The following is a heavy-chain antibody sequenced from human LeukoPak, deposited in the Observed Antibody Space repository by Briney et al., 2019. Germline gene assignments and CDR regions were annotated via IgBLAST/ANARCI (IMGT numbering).Heavy chain of an antibody. CDR3: ARLTYYDFWSGYNYAFDI. D-gene: IGHD3-3*01. Sequence: ASVKVSCKASGYTFTGYYMHWLRQAPGQGLQWMGWINPNSGGTNYAQKFQGRVTMTRDTSISTAYMELSRLRSDDTAVYYCARLTYYDFWSGYNYAFDIWGQGTMVTVSS. CDR1: GYTFTGYY. CDR2: INPNSGGT. J-gene: IGHJ3*02. V-gene: IGHV1-2*02.